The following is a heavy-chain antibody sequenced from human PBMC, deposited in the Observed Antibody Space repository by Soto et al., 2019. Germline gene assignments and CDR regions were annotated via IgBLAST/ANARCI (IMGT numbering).Heavy chain of an antibody. V-gene: IGHV1-2*02. CDR3: AREPIAAAGSDSAFDI. J-gene: IGHJ3*02. Sequence: QVQLVQSGAEVKKPGASVKVSCKASGYTFTGYYMHWVRQAPGQGLEWMGWINPNSGGTNYAQKFQGRVTMTRDTSISTAYMELGRLRSDDTAVYYCAREPIAAAGSDSAFDIWGQGTMVTVSS. CDR2: INPNSGGT. D-gene: IGHD6-13*01. CDR1: GYTFTGYY.